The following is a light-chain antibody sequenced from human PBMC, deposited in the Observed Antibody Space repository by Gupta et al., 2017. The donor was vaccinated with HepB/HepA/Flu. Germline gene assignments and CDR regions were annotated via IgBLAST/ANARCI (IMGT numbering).Light chain of an antibody. Sequence: QSALTQSASVSGSPGQSITISCTGTSSDVGSYNLVSWYQQHPGKAPKFMIYEVSKRPSGVSKRFSGSKSGNTASLTISGLQADDEADYYCCSYASSSTVVFGTGTKVTVL. J-gene: IGLJ1*01. CDR2: EVS. CDR3: CSYASSSTVV. V-gene: IGLV2-23*02. CDR1: SSDVGSYNL.